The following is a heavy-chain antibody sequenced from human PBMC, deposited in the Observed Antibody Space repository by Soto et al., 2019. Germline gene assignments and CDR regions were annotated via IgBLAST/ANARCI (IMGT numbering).Heavy chain of an antibody. CDR3: AKPVNYFDY. CDR1: GFTFISYA. J-gene: IGHJ4*02. Sequence: WGSLRLSCAASGFTFISYAIILVRQAPCKWLKWVSAISGSGGSTYYADSVKGRFTISRDNSKNTLYLQMNSLRAEDTAVYYCAKPVNYFDYWGQGTLVTVSS. CDR2: ISGSGGST. V-gene: IGHV3-23*01.